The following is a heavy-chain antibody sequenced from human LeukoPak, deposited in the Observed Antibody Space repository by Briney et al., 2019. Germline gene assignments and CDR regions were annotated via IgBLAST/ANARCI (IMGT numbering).Heavy chain of an antibody. CDR1: GFTFSSYW. D-gene: IGHD3-22*01. V-gene: IGHV3-7*01. CDR2: IKQDGSEK. Sequence: GGSLRLSCAASGFTFSSYWMSWVRQAPGKGLEWVANIKQDGSEKYYVDSVKGRFTISRDNAKNSLYLQMNSLRAEDTAVYYCAREYYYDSSGYYYFDYWGQGTLVTVSS. CDR3: AREYYYDSSGYYYFDY. J-gene: IGHJ4*02.